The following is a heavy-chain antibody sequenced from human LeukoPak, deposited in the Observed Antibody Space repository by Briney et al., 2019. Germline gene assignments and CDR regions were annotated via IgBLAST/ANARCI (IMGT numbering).Heavy chain of an antibody. Sequence: SETLSLTCTVSGGSINSYYWSWIRQPPGKGLEWIGYIYDSGSTNYNPSLRSRVTISVDTSNNQFSLKLSSVTAADTAVYYCACLTTADAFDIWGQGTMVTVSS. J-gene: IGHJ3*02. CDR1: GGSINSYY. CDR2: IYDSGST. D-gene: IGHD3-22*01. CDR3: ACLTTADAFDI. V-gene: IGHV4-59*01.